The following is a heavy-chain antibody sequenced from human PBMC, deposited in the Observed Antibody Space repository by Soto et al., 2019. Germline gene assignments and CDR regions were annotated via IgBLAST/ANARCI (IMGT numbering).Heavy chain of an antibody. D-gene: IGHD6-19*01. CDR2: IWYDGSNK. CDR1: GFIFSSYG. J-gene: IGHJ4*02. V-gene: IGHV3-33*01. Sequence: QVQLVESGGGVVQPGRSLRLSCAASGFIFSSYGIHWVRQAPGKGLEWVAVIWYDGSNKYYADSVKGRFTISRDNSKNTVYLQMNSLRAEDTAVYYCARDPQYNGGWYLDYWGQGTLVTVSS. CDR3: ARDPQYNGGWYLDY.